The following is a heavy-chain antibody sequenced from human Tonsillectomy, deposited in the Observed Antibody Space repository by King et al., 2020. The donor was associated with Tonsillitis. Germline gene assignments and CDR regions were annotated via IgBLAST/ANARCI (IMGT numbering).Heavy chain of an antibody. CDR3: ARDNGLGVPYYFDS. V-gene: IGHV1-69*06. D-gene: IGHD6-6*01. Sequence: LVQSGAEVKKPGSSVKVSCKASGGTFSNHVINWVRQAPGQGLEWMGGIIPIFDPANYAQKFQGRVTITADKSTSTAYMELSSLRSEDTAVYYCARDNGLGVPYYFDSWGQGTLVTVSS. CDR1: GGTFSNHV. J-gene: IGHJ4*02. CDR2: IIPIFDPA.